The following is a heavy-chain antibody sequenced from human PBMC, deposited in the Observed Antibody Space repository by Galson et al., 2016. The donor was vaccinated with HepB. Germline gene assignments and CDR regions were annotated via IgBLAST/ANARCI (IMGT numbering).Heavy chain of an antibody. CDR2: IFHSGST. CDR1: GASISSSSHY. D-gene: IGHD5-12*01. V-gene: IGHV4-39*01. Sequence: ETLSLTCTVSGASISSSSHYWGWIRQPPGKGLEWIASIFHSGSTYYNPSLKSRVTILIDRSKNQFSLTLNSVTAADTAVYYCARRDGYSGYDDYWGQGTAVTVS. CDR3: ARRDGYSGYDDY. J-gene: IGHJ4*02.